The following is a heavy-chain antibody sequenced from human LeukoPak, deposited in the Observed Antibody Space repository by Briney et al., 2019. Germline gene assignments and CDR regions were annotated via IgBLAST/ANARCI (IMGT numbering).Heavy chain of an antibody. CDR1: GYTFTSYG. V-gene: IGHV1-18*01. CDR2: ISAYNGNT. CDR3: ARTRYDILTGEANWFDP. D-gene: IGHD3-9*01. J-gene: IGHJ5*02. Sequence: ASVKVSCKASGYTFTSYGTSWVRQAPGQGLEWMGWISAYNGNTNYAQKLQGRVTMTTDTSTSTAYMELRSLRSDDTAVYYCARTRYDILTGEANWFDPWGQGTLVTVSS.